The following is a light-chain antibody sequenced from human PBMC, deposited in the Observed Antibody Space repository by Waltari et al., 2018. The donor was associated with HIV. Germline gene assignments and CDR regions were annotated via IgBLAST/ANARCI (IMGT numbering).Light chain of an antibody. CDR3: LLSYSDARPV. CDR1: TGAVTSGHY. V-gene: IGLV7-46*01. J-gene: IGLJ3*02. CDR2: DTS. Sequence: QAVVTQEPSLTVSPGGTVMLTCGSSTGAVTSGHYPYWFQQKPGQAPKTLIYDTSNRHSWTPARFSGSLLGGKAALTLSGAQPEDEAEYYCLLSYSDARPVFGGGTKLTVL.